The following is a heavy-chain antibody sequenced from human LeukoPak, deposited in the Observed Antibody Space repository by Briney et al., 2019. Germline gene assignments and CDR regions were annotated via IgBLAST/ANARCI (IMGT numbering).Heavy chain of an antibody. CDR3: ASQTGELNCSSTSCYARDDAFDI. Sequence: GGSLRLSCAASGFSFSTYAMSWVRQAPGKGLEWLSALSGRGRDTYYADSVKGRFTISRDESKNTLYLQMNSLRAEDTAVYYYASQTGELNCSSTSCYARDDAFDIWGQGTMVTVSS. D-gene: IGHD2-2*01. V-gene: IGHV3-23*01. J-gene: IGHJ3*02. CDR2: LSGRGRDT. CDR1: GFSFSTYA.